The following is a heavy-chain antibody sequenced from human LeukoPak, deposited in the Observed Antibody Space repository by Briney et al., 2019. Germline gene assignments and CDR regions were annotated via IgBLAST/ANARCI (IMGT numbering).Heavy chain of an antibody. V-gene: IGHV4-34*01. CDR3: ARGKLISGIAVAGAPY. Sequence: PGGSLRLSCAASGFTFDDYGMSWIRQPPGKGLEWIGEINHSGSTNYNPSLKSRVTISVDTSKNQFSLKLSSVTAADTAVYYCARGKLISGIAVAGAPYWGQGTLVTVSS. CDR1: GFTFDDYG. J-gene: IGHJ4*02. CDR2: INHSGST. D-gene: IGHD6-19*01.